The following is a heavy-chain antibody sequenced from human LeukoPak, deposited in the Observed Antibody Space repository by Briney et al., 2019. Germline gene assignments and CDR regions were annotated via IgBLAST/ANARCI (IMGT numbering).Heavy chain of an antibody. CDR3: ARRPLACSGGSCYSWFDP. CDR2: IYPGDSDT. Sequence: GASLKISCKGSGSSFTSYWIGWVRQLPGKGLEWMGIIYPGDSDTRYSPSFQGQVTISADKSISTAYLQWSSLKASDTAMYYCARRPLACSGGSCYSWFDPWGQGTLVTVSS. D-gene: IGHD2-15*01. CDR1: GSSFTSYW. V-gene: IGHV5-51*01. J-gene: IGHJ5*02.